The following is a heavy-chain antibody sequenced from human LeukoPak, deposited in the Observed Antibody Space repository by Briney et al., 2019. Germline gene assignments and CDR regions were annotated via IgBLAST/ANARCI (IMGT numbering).Heavy chain of an antibody. J-gene: IGHJ4*02. Sequence: GGSLRLSCAGSGLSFSSYWMSWVRQAPGKGLEWVANIKQDGSDKYYEDSVKGRFTISRDNAKNSLYLQMNSLRAEDTAMYYCARLIGTANFDYWGQGTLVTVSS. CDR3: ARLIGTANFDY. D-gene: IGHD1-7*01. V-gene: IGHV3-7*01. CDR1: GLSFSSYW. CDR2: IKQDGSDK.